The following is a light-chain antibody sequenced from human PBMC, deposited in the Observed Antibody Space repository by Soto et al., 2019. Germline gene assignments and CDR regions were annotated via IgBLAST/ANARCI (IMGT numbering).Light chain of an antibody. J-gene: IGLJ2*01. CDR1: SSNIGAGYN. CDR3: QSYDSSLSGVV. CDR2: VNS. Sequence: QPVLTQPPSVSGAPGQRVTISCTGSSSNIGAGYNVHWYQQLPGPAPKLLIYVNSNRPSGVPDRFSGSKSGTSASLAITGLQAEDEADYYCQSYDSSLSGVVFGGGTKLTVL. V-gene: IGLV1-40*01.